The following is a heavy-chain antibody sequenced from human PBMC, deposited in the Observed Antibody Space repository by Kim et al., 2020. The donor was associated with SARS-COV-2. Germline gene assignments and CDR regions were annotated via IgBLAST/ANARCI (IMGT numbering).Heavy chain of an antibody. V-gene: IGHV1-46*01. D-gene: IGHD3-10*01. J-gene: IGHJ4*02. CDR3: ARDASLVPFDF. CDR1: GYSFISYY. Sequence: ASVKVSCEASGYSFISYYMHWVRQDPGQGLEWMGVINPSDGGATYAEKFQGRVTMTRDTSTSTLYMELRSLKSEDTAVYYCARDASLVPFDFWGQGTLVTVSS. CDR2: INPSDGGA.